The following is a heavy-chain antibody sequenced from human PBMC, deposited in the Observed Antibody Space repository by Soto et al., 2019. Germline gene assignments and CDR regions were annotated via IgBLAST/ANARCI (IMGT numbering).Heavy chain of an antibody. D-gene: IGHD3-10*02. CDR1: GGSISSSSYY. CDR2: IYYSGST. V-gene: IGHV4-39*01. J-gene: IGHJ6*03. Sequence: QLQLQESGPGLVKPSETLSLTCTVSGGSISSSSYYWGWIRQPPGKGLEWIGSIYYSGSTYYNPSLKSRVTISVDTSKNQFSLKLSSVTAADTAVYYCASMLKPVSRDYYYYMDVWGKGTTVTVSS. CDR3: ASMLKPVSRDYYYYMDV.